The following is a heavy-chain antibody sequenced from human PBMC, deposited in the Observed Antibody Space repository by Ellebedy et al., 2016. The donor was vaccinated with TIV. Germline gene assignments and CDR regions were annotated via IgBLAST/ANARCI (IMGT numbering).Heavy chain of an antibody. D-gene: IGHD1-7*01. CDR2: IKPDGSEK. CDR1: GFTFSSYW. CDR3: TRAGNYRHDY. Sequence: GESLKISXVASGFTFSSYWMSWVRQAPGKGLEWVANIKPDGSEKYYVDSVKGRFTISKDNAKNSVFLQMNSLRAEDTAVYYCTRAGNYRHDYWGQGTLVTVSS. V-gene: IGHV3-7*04. J-gene: IGHJ4*02.